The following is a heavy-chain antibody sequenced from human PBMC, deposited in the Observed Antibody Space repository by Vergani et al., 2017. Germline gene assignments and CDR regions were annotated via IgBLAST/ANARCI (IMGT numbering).Heavy chain of an antibody. CDR3: AKHFRGWGIDY. CDR2: IQFDGSTQ. Sequence: QVQLVESGGGVVQRGGSLRLSCATSGFTLSNYDMQWIRQGPGKGLEFVAFIQFDGSTQYYADSVKGRFTLSRDFSKNTLYLQMNSLRTDDTATYYCAKHFRGWGIDYWGQGTQVIASS. D-gene: IGHD3-16*01. J-gene: IGHJ4*02. CDR1: GFTLSNYD. V-gene: IGHV3-30*02.